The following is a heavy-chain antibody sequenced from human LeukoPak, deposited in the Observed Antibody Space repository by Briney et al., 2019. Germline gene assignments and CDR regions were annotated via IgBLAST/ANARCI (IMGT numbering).Heavy chain of an antibody. Sequence: ASVKVSCKASGYTFTGYYMHWVRQAPGQGLEWMGWINPNSDGTNYAQKFQGRVTMTRDTSISTAYMELSRLRSDDTAVYYCARLNGNVHWFDPWGQGTLVTVSS. CDR2: INPNSDGT. J-gene: IGHJ5*02. D-gene: IGHD1-20*01. CDR1: GYTFTGYY. V-gene: IGHV1-2*02. CDR3: ARLNGNVHWFDP.